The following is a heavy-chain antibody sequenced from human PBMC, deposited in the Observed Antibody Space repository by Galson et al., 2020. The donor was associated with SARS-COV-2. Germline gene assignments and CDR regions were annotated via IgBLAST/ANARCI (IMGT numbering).Heavy chain of an antibody. CDR3: ASGHSGSYYPTNDYYYYYGMDV. V-gene: IGHV4-59*13. CDR1: GGSISSYY. J-gene: IGHJ6*02. CDR2: IYYSGST. D-gene: IGHD3-10*01. Sequence: SETLSLTCTVSGGSISSYYWSWIRQPPGKGLEWIGYIYYSGSTNYNPSLKSRVTISVDTSKNQFSLKLSSVTAADTAVYYCASGHSGSYYPTNDYYYYYGMDVWGQGTTVTVSS.